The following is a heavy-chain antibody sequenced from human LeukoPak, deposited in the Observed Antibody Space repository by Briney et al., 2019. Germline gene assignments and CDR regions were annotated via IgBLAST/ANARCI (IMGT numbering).Heavy chain of an antibody. CDR1: GFTFSSYG. Sequence: GGSLRLSCAASGFTFSSYGMHWVRQAPGEGLEWVAFIRYDGSNKYYADSVKGRFTISRDNSKNTLYLQMNSLRAEDTAVYYCAKDYYDSSGYQRSGYWGQGTLVTVSS. J-gene: IGHJ4*02. V-gene: IGHV3-30*02. D-gene: IGHD3-22*01. CDR2: IRYDGSNK. CDR3: AKDYYDSSGYQRSGY.